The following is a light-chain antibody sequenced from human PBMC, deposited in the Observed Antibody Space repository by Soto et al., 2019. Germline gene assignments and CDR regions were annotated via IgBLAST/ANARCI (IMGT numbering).Light chain of an antibody. J-gene: IGKJ2*01. CDR1: QSVSSNY. V-gene: IGKV3-20*01. Sequence: EIVLTQSPGTLSLSPGERATLSCRASQSVSSNYLDWYQQKPGQAPRLLIYGASSRATGIPDRFSGSGSGTDFTVTISKLEPEDFEVYYCQQYVSSPYTFGQGTKLEI. CDR2: GAS. CDR3: QQYVSSPYT.